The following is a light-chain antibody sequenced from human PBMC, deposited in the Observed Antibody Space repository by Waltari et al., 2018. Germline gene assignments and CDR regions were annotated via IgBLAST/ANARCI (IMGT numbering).Light chain of an antibody. CDR2: DAS. J-gene: IGKJ1*01. Sequence: VVVTQSPATLSLSPGERATLSCRASQSISTYLAWYQQKPGQAPRLLIYDASNRATGIPARFSGSGSGTDFTHTISSLEPEDFAVYYCQQRTIWSGTFGQGTKVEIK. V-gene: IGKV3-11*01. CDR3: QQRTIWSGT. CDR1: QSISTY.